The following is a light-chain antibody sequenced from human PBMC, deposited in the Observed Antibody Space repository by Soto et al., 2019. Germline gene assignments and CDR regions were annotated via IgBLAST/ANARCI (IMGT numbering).Light chain of an antibody. Sequence: EIVMTQSPATLPVSPGERATLSCRASQSVSSNLAWYQQKPGQAPRLLIYGASTRATGIPARFSGSGSGTEFTLTISSLQSEDFATYYCQHYNSYSEAFGQGTKVDIK. J-gene: IGKJ1*01. V-gene: IGKV3-15*01. CDR2: GAS. CDR3: QHYNSYSEA. CDR1: QSVSSN.